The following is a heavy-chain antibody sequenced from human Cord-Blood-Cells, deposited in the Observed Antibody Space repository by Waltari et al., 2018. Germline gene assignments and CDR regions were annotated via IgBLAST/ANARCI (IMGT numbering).Heavy chain of an antibody. CDR2: IYYSGSH. Sequence: QLQLQESGPGLVKPSETLSLTCTVSGGSISSSSYYWGWIRQPPGKGLEWIGSIYYSGSHYYNPSLKSRVTISVDTSKNQFSLKLSSVTAADTAVYYCAGSGSYYAFDIWGQGTMVTVSS. CDR1: GGSISSSSYY. D-gene: IGHD1-26*01. CDR3: AGSGSYYAFDI. V-gene: IGHV4-39*01. J-gene: IGHJ3*02.